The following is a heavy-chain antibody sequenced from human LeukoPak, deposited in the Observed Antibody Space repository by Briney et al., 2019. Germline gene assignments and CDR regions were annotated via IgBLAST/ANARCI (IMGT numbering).Heavy chain of an antibody. CDR3: ARESVGWSHFDY. J-gene: IGHJ4*02. Sequence: GGSLRLSCAASGFTFSSYWMHWVRQAPGKGLEWVAKIKQDGSEKYYVDSMKGRFTISRDNAKNSLYLQMNSLRAEDTAVYYCARESVGWSHFDYWGQGTLVTVSS. CDR1: GFTFSSYW. CDR2: IKQDGSEK. V-gene: IGHV3-7*01. D-gene: IGHD6-19*01.